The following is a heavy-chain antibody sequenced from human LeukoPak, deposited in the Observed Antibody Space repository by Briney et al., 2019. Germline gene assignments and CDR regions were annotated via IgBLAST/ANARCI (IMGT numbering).Heavy chain of an antibody. CDR2: ISNDGSRK. CDR3: ARDRAWNYFDY. D-gene: IGHD3-3*01. CDR1: GFTLSRHG. Sequence: PGGSLRLSCAASGFTLSRHGMHWVRQAPGKGLEWVAIISNDGSRKYYAHSVEGRFTISRGNSKNTLYLQMDSLRAEDTAVYYCARDRAWNYFDYWGQGTLVTVSS. J-gene: IGHJ4*02. V-gene: IGHV3-30*03.